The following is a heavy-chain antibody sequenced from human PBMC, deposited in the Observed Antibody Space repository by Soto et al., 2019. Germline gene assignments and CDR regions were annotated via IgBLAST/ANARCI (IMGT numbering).Heavy chain of an antibody. J-gene: IGHJ4*02. Sequence: QVQLVQSGAEVKKPGASVKVSCKASGYTFTSYAMHWVRQAPGQRLEWMGWINAGNGNTKYSQKFQGRVTITRDTSASTAFMELSSLRSEDTAVYYCPRGLTGYSHYVDYWGQGTLVTVSS. CDR2: INAGNGNT. V-gene: IGHV1-3*01. CDR3: PRGLTGYSHYVDY. D-gene: IGHD3-9*01. CDR1: GYTFTSYA.